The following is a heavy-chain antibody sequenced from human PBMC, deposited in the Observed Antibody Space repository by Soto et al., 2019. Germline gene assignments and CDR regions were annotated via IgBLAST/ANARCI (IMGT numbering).Heavy chain of an antibody. D-gene: IGHD3-10*01. J-gene: IGHJ3*02. Sequence: QVQLQESGPGLVKPSETLSLTCTVSGGSISSSYWSWIRQPPGKGLEWIGYIYYSGSTNYNPSLKSRVTISVDTSKNQFSLKLSSVTAADTAVYYCARRYGGAFDIWGQGTMVTVSS. CDR2: IYYSGST. CDR3: ARRYGGAFDI. CDR1: GGSISSSY. V-gene: IGHV4-59*08.